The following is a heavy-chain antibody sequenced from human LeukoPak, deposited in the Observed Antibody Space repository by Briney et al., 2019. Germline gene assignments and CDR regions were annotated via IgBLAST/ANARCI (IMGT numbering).Heavy chain of an antibody. CDR1: GGSFSGYY. CDR2: SNHSGST. J-gene: IGHJ4*02. Sequence: KPSETLSLSCAVYGGSFSGYYWSWIRQPPGKGLEWVGESNHSGSTIYNPSLKSRVTISVDTSKNQFSLKLNSVTAADTAVYYCARGGSSCTNGVCYTLGGVFYPRYFDYWGQGTLVTVSS. CDR3: ARGGSSCTNGVCYTLGGVFYPRYFDY. V-gene: IGHV4-34*01. D-gene: IGHD2-8*01.